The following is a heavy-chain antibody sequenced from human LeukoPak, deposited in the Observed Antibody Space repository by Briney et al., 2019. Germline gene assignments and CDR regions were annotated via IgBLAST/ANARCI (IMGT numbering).Heavy chain of an antibody. CDR1: GFTFSSYS. CDR3: ARRAMVRGFDI. J-gene: IGHJ3*02. V-gene: IGHV3-48*01. CDR2: ISSSSSTI. D-gene: IGHD3-10*01. Sequence: GGSLRLSCAASGFTFSSYSMNWVRQAPGKGLEWVSYISSSSSTIYYADSVKGRFTISRDNAKNSLYLQMNSPRAEDTAVYYCARRAMVRGFDIWGQGTMVTVSS.